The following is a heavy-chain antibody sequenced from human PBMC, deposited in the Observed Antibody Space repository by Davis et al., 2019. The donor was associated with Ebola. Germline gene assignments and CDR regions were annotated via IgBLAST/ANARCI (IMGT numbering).Heavy chain of an antibody. CDR1: GYTFTNYY. J-gene: IGHJ4*02. D-gene: IGHD6-6*01. V-gene: IGHV1-46*01. CDR2: INPNDGRT. Sequence: AASVKVSCKASGYTFTNYYMHWVRQAPGQGLEWMGMINPNDGRTIYAQKFQGRVTITRDTSASTAYMELSSLRSEDTAVYYCARDAEDYSSSFLAYWGQGTLVTVSS. CDR3: ARDAEDYSSSFLAY.